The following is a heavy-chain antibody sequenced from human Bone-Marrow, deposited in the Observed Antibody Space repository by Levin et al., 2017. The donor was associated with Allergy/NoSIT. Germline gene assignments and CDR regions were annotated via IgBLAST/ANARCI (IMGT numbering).Heavy chain of an antibody. Sequence: RGESLKISCAVSGFTFSSYWMSWVRQAPGKGLEWVANIKQDGSEKYYVDSVKGRFTISRDNAKNSLYLQMNSLRAEDTAVYYCARGWAGDSRGYWGQGTLVTVSS. D-gene: IGHD7-27*01. J-gene: IGHJ4*02. CDR1: GFTFSSYW. CDR2: IKQDGSEK. CDR3: ARGWAGDSRGY. V-gene: IGHV3-7*03.